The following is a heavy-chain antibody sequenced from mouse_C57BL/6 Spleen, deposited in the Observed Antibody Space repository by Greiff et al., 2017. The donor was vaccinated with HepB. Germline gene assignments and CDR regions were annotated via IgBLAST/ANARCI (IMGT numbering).Heavy chain of an antibody. J-gene: IGHJ4*01. D-gene: IGHD1-1*01. CDR3: ARRPTTVVTAGYAMDY. Sequence: EVQGVEAGGGLVKPGGSLKLSCAASGFTFSDYGMHWVRQAPEKGLEWVAYISSGSSTIYYADTVKGRFTISRDNAKKTLFLQMTSLRSEDTAMYYCARRPTTVVTAGYAMDYWGQGTSVTVSS. CDR1: GFTFSDYG. CDR2: ISSGSSTI. V-gene: IGHV5-17*01.